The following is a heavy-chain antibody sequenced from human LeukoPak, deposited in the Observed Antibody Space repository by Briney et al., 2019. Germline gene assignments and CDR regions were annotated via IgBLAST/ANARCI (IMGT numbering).Heavy chain of an antibody. Sequence: ASVKVSCKASGYTFTGYYMHWVRQAPGQGLEWMGWINPNSGGTNYAQKFQGRVTMTTDTSAATLYMELNSLRSEDTAVYYCARSGDNWSCDNWGQGTLVTVSS. CDR1: GYTFTGYY. CDR2: INPNSGGT. D-gene: IGHD5-24*01. J-gene: IGHJ4*02. CDR3: ARSGDNWSCDN. V-gene: IGHV1-2*02.